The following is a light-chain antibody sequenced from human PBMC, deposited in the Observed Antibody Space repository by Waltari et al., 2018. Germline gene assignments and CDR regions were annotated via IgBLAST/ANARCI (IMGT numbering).Light chain of an antibody. J-gene: IGKJ3*01. Sequence: EVVMTQSPATLSLSPGERVTLSCRASQSVSSNLAWYQQKPGQAPRLLIYSASTRATGIPARFSGSGSGTEFTLTISSLQSEDFAVYYCQQYNNWPPEGTFGPGTKVDLK. V-gene: IGKV3-15*01. CDR1: QSVSSN. CDR3: QQYNNWPPEGT. CDR2: SAS.